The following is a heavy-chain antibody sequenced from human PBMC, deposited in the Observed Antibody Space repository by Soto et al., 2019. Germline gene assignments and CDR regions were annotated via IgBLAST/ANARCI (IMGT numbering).Heavy chain of an antibody. D-gene: IGHD3-3*01. CDR3: ARSSYYDFWSGYYTGMWLAPSYYGMDV. CDR2: IDPSDSYT. Sequence: GESLKISCKASGYSFTTYWISWVRQMPGKGLEWMGRIDPSDSYTKYSPSFQGHVTISVDKSINTAYLQWRSLKASDTAMYYCARSSYYDFWSGYYTGMWLAPSYYGMDVWGQGTTVTVSS. CDR1: GYSFTTYW. V-gene: IGHV5-10-1*01. J-gene: IGHJ6*02.